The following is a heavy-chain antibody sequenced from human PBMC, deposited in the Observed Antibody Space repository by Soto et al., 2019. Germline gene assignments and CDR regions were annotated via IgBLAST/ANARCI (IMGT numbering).Heavy chain of an antibody. CDR1: GYTFTNFG. D-gene: IGHD3-16*01. J-gene: IGHJ4*02. Sequence: QVQLVQSGAEVKKPGASVKVSCKASGYTFTNFGISWVRQAPGKGLEWMGWISAYNGNTNYAQKFQGRVTMTTDTSTSSAYMEVRSLRFDVAAVYYCARGGTQIDYWGQGTLVTVSS. CDR3: ARGGTQIDY. V-gene: IGHV1-18*01. CDR2: ISAYNGNT.